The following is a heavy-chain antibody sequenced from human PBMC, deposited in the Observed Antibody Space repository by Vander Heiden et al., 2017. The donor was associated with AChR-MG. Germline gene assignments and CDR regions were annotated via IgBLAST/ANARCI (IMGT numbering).Heavy chain of an antibody. CDR3: ARDNFNYFVGLDS. CDR2: INPETGNT. J-gene: IGHJ1*01. CDR1: GYVFFGYI. D-gene: IGHD1-1*01. Sequence: VQLVQSGAEVKKPGASVKVSCKSSGYVFFGYIIHWVRQAPGQGLQWMGRINPETGNTQHAQRFQGRITMTTDASISTAYMELSGLTSDDTAVYYCARDNFNYFVGLDSWGQGTLVTVSS. V-gene: IGHV1-2*06.